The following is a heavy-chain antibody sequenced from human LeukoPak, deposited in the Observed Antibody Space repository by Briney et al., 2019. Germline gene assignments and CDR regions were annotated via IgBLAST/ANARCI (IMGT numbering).Heavy chain of an antibody. V-gene: IGHV4-4*07. Sequence: PSETLSLTCTVSGGSISSYYWSWIRQPAGKGLEWIGRIYTSGSTNYNPSLKSRVTMSVDTSKNQFSLKLSSVTAADTAVYYCAILGRGGYCSGGSCPPDYWGQGTLVTVSS. D-gene: IGHD2-15*01. CDR3: AILGRGGYCSGGSCPPDY. J-gene: IGHJ4*02. CDR2: IYTSGST. CDR1: GGSISSYY.